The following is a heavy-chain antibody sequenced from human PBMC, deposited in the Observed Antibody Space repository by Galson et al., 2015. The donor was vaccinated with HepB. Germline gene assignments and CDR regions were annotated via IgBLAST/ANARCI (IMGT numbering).Heavy chain of an antibody. J-gene: IGHJ3*02. CDR2: INPSGGST. D-gene: IGHD3-22*01. CDR1: GYTFTSYY. CDR3: ARVPDYYDSSGYYYGAFDI. V-gene: IGHV1-46*01. Sequence: SVKVSCKASGYTFTSYYMHWVRQAPGQGLEWMGIINPSGGSTSYAQKFQGRVTMTRDTSTSTVYMELSSLRSEDTAVYYCARVPDYYDSSGYYYGAFDIWGQGTMVTVSS.